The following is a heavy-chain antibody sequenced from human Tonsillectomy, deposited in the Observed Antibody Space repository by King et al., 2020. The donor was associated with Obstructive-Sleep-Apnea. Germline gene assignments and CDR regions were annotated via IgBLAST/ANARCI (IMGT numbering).Heavy chain of an antibody. J-gene: IGHJ4*02. CDR1: GGSISSSSYY. CDR2: IYYSGST. CDR3: ATLLRGGKYYFDY. Sequence: QLQESGPGLVKPSETLSLTCTVSGGSISSSSYYCGWIRQPPGKGLGWIGSIYYSGSTYYNPSLKSRVTISVDTSKNQFSLKLSSVTAADTAVYYCATLLRGGKYYFDYWGQGTLVTVSS. D-gene: IGHD1-14*01. V-gene: IGHV4-39*07.